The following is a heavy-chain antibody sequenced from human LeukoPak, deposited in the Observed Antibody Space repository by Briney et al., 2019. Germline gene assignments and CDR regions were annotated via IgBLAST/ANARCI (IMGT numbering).Heavy chain of an antibody. V-gene: IGHV3-13*04. CDR1: GFTLSSHD. D-gene: IGHD3-9*01. Sequence: GGSLRLSCAVSGFTLSSHDISWVRQASGKGLEWVAILDTAGDSYYADSVRGRFSTSREEAENSVYLQMHSLRAGDTAVYYCVRGSRRVQLPRSYDFDVWGQATVVTVSS. CDR2: LDTAGDS. J-gene: IGHJ3*01. CDR3: VRGSRRVQLPRSYDFDV.